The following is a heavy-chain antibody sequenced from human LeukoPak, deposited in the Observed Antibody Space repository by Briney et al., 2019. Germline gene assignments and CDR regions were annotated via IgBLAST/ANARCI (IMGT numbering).Heavy chain of an antibody. CDR1: GGSFSGYY. V-gene: IGHV4-34*01. CDR2: INHSGST. J-gene: IGHJ4*02. CDR3: ARGRKRSTYCGGDCYSGVRSYFDY. D-gene: IGHD2-21*02. Sequence: SETLSLTCAVYGGSFSGYYWSWIRQPPGKGLEWIGEINHSGSTNYNPSLKSRVTISVDTSKNQPSLKLSSVTAADTAVYYCARGRKRSTYCGGDCYSGVRSYFDYWGQGTLVTVSS.